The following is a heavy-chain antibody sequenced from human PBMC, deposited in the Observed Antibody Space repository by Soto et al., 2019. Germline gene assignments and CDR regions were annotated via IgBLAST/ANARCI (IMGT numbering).Heavy chain of an antibody. CDR1: GFTFDDYA. J-gene: IGHJ4*02. CDR3: AKDSDCSGGSCYSFDY. CDR2: ISWNSGSI. D-gene: IGHD2-15*01. Sequence: GGSLRLSCAASGFTFDDYAMHWVRQAPGKGLEWVSGISWNSGSIGYADSVKGRFTISRDNAKNSLYLQMNSLRAEDTALYYCAKDSDCSGGSCYSFDYWGQGTLVTVSS. V-gene: IGHV3-9*01.